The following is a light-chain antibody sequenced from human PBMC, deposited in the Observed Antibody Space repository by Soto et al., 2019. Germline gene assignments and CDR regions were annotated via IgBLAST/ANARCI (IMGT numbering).Light chain of an antibody. Sequence: QSALTQPASLSGSPGQSITISCTGSSSDVGSYNYVSWYQVQPGKAPRLMIYDVSDRPSGVSNRFSGSKSGNTASLTISGLQADDEGDYYCSSYTTTTTPVVFCGGTKLTVL. V-gene: IGLV2-14*03. CDR1: SSDVGSYNY. CDR3: SSYTTTTTPVV. J-gene: IGLJ2*01. CDR2: DVS.